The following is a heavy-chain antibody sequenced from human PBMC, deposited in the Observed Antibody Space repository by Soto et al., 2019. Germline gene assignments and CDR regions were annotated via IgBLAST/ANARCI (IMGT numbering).Heavy chain of an antibody. CDR1: GFPFTTYG. CDR3: VGGQYYLDY. CDR2: ISYDGSNK. D-gene: IGHD3-10*01. Sequence: QVQLVESGGGVVQPGRSLRLSCAASGFPFTTYGMHWVREGPGKGLEWVAVISYDGSNKYYADSVKGRFTISRDNSNNTLYLQMNSLRPEYTALYYCVGGQYYLDYRGQGTLVTVSS. J-gene: IGHJ4*02. V-gene: IGHV3-30*03.